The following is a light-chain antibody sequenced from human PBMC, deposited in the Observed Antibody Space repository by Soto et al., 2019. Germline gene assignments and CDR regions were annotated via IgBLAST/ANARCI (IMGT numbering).Light chain of an antibody. Sequence: QSVLTQPASVSGSPGQSITISCTGTSSDIGGYNYVSWCQQLPGKAPKLLIFDVNNRPSGVSNRFSGSKSGNTASLTISGLQAEDEAYYFCSSFTSTTTGVFGGGTKLTVL. V-gene: IGLV2-14*03. J-gene: IGLJ3*02. CDR1: SSDIGGYNY. CDR2: DVN. CDR3: SSFTSTTTGV.